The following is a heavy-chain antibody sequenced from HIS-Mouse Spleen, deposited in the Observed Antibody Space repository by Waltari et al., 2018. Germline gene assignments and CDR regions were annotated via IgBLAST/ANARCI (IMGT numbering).Heavy chain of an antibody. CDR2: ISYDGSNK. Sequence: QVQLVESGGGVVQPGRSLRLSCAASGLTFRSYAMHWVRQAPGKGLEWVAVISYDGSNKYYADSVKGRFTISRDNSKNTLYLQMNSLRAEDTAVYYCARGAVAGDAFDIWGQGTMVTVSS. D-gene: IGHD6-19*01. J-gene: IGHJ3*02. CDR3: ARGAVAGDAFDI. CDR1: GLTFRSYA. V-gene: IGHV3-30*04.